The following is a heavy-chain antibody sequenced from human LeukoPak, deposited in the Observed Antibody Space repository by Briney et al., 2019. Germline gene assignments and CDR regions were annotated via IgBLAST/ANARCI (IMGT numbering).Heavy chain of an antibody. V-gene: IGHV4-61*01. CDR3: ARVRPAARYGMDV. Sequence: SETLSLTCTVSGGSVSSGSYYWSWIRQPPGKGLEWIGYIYYSGSTNYNPSLKSRVTISVDKSKNQFSLKLSSVTAADTAVYYCARVRPAARYGMDVWGQGTTVTVSS. CDR2: IYYSGST. CDR1: GGSVSSGSYY. J-gene: IGHJ6*02. D-gene: IGHD2-2*01.